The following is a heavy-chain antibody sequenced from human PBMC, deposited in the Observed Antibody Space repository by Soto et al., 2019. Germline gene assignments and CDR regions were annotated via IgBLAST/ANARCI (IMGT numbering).Heavy chain of an antibody. CDR3: ARSRYSMDYYGMDV. D-gene: IGHD1-26*01. CDR2: MNPNSGNT. V-gene: IGHV1-8*01. CDR1: RYTFTSYD. Sequence: GASVKVSCKASRYTFTSYDINWVRQATGQGLEWMGWMNPNSGNTGYAQKFQGRVTMTRNTSISTAYMELSSLRSEDTAVYYCARSRYSMDYYGMDVWGQGTTVTVSS. J-gene: IGHJ6*02.